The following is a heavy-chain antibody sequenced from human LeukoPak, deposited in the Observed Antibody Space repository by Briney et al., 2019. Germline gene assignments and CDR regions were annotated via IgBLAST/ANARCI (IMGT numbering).Heavy chain of an antibody. D-gene: IGHD3-22*01. J-gene: IGHJ4*02. V-gene: IGHV3-21*01. CDR2: ISSSSTYI. CDR1: GFTFSSYS. CDR3: ARQRYTLNYYDSRSSLDY. Sequence: GGSLRLSCAASGFTFSSYSMNWVRQAPGKGLEWVSSISSSSTYIFYADSVRGRFTISRDNAKNSLYLQMNSLRAEDTAVYFCARQRYTLNYYDSRSSLDYWGQGTLDTVSS.